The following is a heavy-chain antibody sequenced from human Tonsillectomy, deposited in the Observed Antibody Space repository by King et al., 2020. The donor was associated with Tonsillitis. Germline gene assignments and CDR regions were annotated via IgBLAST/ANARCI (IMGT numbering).Heavy chain of an antibody. CDR2: IIPMFGAP. Sequence: QLVQSGAEVKKPGSSVKVSCKASGGTFSSHAISWVRQAPGQGLEWMGGIIPMFGAPNYAQKFQGRVTITADETTSTAYMELSSLRSDDTAVYYCAGGGGMAAAGRWGQGTLVTVSS. J-gene: IGHJ4*02. CDR1: GGTFSSHA. V-gene: IGHV1-69*12. CDR3: AGGGGMAAAGR. D-gene: IGHD6-13*01.